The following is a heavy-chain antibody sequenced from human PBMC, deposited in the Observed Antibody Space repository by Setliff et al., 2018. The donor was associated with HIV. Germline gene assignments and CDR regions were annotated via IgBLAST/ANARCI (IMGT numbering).Heavy chain of an antibody. CDR2: IYYSGTT. CDR1: GGFISSSDYY. D-gene: IGHD5-12*01. J-gene: IGHJ2*01. CDR3: ARPSTGGGYNYRYFDL. Sequence: PSETLSLTCTVSGGFISSSDYYWGWIRQPPGKGLEWIGSIYYSGTTYYNPSLKSRVTISVDTSKNQFSLKLNSVTAADTAVYYCARPSTGGGYNYRYFDLWGRGTLVTVS. V-gene: IGHV4-39*01.